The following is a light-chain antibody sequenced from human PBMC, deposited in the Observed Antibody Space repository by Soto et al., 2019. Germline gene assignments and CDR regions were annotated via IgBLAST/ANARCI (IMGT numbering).Light chain of an antibody. J-gene: IGKJ4*01. CDR1: QNIATY. V-gene: IGKV1-39*01. CDR3: QQSYSSLVT. Sequence: IEMTQSPASLSASVGDRVTITCRASQNIATYLNWFQHKSGRAPKLLIYTSSSVNSGVSSRFRGSGSGTDFTLTINDVQPEDSATYYCQQSYSSLVTFGAGTKVAI. CDR2: TSS.